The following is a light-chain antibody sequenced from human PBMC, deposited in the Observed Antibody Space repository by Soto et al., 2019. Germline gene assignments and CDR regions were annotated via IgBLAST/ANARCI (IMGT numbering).Light chain of an antibody. J-gene: IGKJ5*01. CDR2: GAS. CDR3: QQYNNWPPLT. CDR1: QSVSSN. V-gene: IGKV3D-15*01. Sequence: DIVLTQSPATLSVSPGERATLSCRASQSVSSNLAWYQQKPGQAPRLLIYGASTRATGIAARFSGSGSGTEFTLTISSLHSEDFAVYYCQQYNNWPPLTFGQGTRLEIK.